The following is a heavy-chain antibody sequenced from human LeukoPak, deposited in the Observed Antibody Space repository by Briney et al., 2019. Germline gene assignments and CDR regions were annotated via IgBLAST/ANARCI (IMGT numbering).Heavy chain of an antibody. CDR1: GFTFSSYS. CDR2: ISSSSSYI. CDR3: ASLYDSSGYYGGDFDY. V-gene: IGHV3-21*01. J-gene: IGHJ4*02. D-gene: IGHD3-22*01. Sequence: PGGSLRLSCAASGFTFSSYSMNWVRQAPEKGLEWVSSISSSSSYIYYADSVKGRFTISRDNAKNSLYLQMNSLRAEDTAVYYCASLYDSSGYYGGDFDYWGQGTLVTVSS.